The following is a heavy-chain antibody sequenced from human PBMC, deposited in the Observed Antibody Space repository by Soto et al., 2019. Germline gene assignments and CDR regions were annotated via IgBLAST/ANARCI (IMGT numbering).Heavy chain of an antibody. D-gene: IGHD6-19*01. CDR3: AKGRGSGWAWYFDN. CDR1: GFTFKESA. J-gene: IGHJ4*02. Sequence: QTGGSLRLSCAASGFTFKESAMNWVRQAPGKWLEWVASISDTGASTWYAESVRGRLSISRDNSKNTLYLQMNSLRGEDTAVYYCAKGRGSGWAWYFDNWGQGXLVTVHS. V-gene: IGHV3-23*01. CDR2: ISDTGAST.